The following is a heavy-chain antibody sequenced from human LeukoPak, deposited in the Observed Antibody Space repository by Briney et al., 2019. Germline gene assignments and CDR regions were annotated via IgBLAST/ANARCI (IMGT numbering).Heavy chain of an antibody. J-gene: IGHJ4*02. CDR1: GYTFTSYG. Sequence: SVKVSCKASGYTFTSYGISWVRQAPGQGLEWMGGIIPIFGTANYAQKFQGRVTITADKSTSTAYMELSSLRSEDTAVYYCASPESSYYYDSSGSYFDYWGQGTLVTVSS. CDR3: ASPESSYYYDSSGSYFDY. CDR2: IIPIFGTA. V-gene: IGHV1-69*06. D-gene: IGHD3-22*01.